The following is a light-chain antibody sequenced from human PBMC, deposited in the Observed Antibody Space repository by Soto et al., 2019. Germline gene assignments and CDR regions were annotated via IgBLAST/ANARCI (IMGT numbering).Light chain of an antibody. J-gene: IGLJ1*01. Sequence: QSVLTQPASGSGAAGEGSSISCTGTSSDVGSYKYVSWYQQHPGKAPKLMIYDVSNRPSGVSNRFSGSKSGNTASLTISGLRAEDEDDYYCNSYKTSSTLVFGTGTKVTVL. CDR1: SSDVGSYKY. CDR3: NSYKTSSTLV. CDR2: DVS. V-gene: IGLV2-14*03.